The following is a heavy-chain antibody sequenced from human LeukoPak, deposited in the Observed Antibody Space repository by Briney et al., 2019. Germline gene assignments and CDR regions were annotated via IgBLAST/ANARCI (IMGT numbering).Heavy chain of an antibody. J-gene: IGHJ4*02. D-gene: IGHD2-15*01. CDR1: GFTFCSAG. Sequence: PRGALRRSCAASGFTFCSAGVRSGRPGPGQGAAGVTFIGYDGNDKYYADSVKGRFTTSRDNSRNTLYLQMNSLRPDDTALYYCVKDRATKWSFDYWGQGTLVTVSS. V-gene: IGHV3-30*02. CDR3: VKDRATKWSFDY. CDR2: IGYDGNDK.